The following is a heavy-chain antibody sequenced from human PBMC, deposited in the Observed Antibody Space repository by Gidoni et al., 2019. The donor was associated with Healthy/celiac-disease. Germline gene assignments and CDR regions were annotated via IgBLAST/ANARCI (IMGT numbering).Heavy chain of an antibody. CDR1: GFTFSSYS. Sequence: EVQLLESGGGLVQPGGSLRLSCAASGFTFSSYSMSWVRQAPGKGLEWVSAISGSGGSTYYADSVKCRFTISRDNSKNTLYLQMNSLRAEDTAVYYCPKSPLYSSSWVTEANYYYGMDVWGQGTTVTVSS. D-gene: IGHD6-13*01. CDR2: ISGSGGST. CDR3: PKSPLYSSSWVTEANYYYGMDV. V-gene: IGHV3-23*01. J-gene: IGHJ6*02.